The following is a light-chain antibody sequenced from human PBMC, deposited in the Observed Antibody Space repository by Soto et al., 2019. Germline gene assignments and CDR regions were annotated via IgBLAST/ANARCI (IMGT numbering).Light chain of an antibody. V-gene: IGKV3-11*01. J-gene: IGKJ5*01. CDR2: DAS. CDR1: QSVSSY. Sequence: EIVLTQSTATLSLSPGERATLSCRASQSVSSYLAWYQQKPGQAPSLLIYDASNRATSIPARFSGSGSGTDFTLTISSLEPEDFAVYYCQQRSNWPPTFGQGTRLEIK. CDR3: QQRSNWPPT.